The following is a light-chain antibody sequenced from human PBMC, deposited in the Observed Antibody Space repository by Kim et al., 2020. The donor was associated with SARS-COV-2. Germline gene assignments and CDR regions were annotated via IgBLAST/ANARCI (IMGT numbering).Light chain of an antibody. CDR1: HLIVNP. Sequence: FRPAERATLSCRSIHLIVNPLAWYQQKPGQTPRLFLHDSSNVATDIPARFSGSGSGTDFPLTISSLEPEDFAVYFFQQRSSWPPTFGQGTRLEIK. J-gene: IGKJ5*01. V-gene: IGKV3-11*01. CDR3: QQRSSWPPT. CDR2: DSS.